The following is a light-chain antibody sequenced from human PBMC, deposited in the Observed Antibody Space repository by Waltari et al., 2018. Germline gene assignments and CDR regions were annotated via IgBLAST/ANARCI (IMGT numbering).Light chain of an antibody. V-gene: IGLV2-14*03. Sequence: QSALTQPGSVSGSPGQSITISCTGTSSDVGGYDSVNWYQQHPGKAPKLMLHSVSSRPSGASNRFSGSKSGNTASLTISGLQAEDEADYFCSSYAGSNTLVFGGGTQVTVL. CDR1: SSDVGGYDS. J-gene: IGLJ2*01. CDR3: SSYAGSNTLV. CDR2: SVS.